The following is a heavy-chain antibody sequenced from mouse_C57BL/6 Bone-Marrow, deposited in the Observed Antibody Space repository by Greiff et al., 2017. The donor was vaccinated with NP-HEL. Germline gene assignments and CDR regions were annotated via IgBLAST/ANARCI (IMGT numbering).Heavy chain of an antibody. D-gene: IGHD2-1*01. V-gene: IGHV1-81*01. CDR2: IYPRSGNT. CDR3: ARDGNIAY. CDR1: GYTFTSYG. Sequence: VHLVESGAELARPGASVKLSCKASGYTFTSYGISWVKQRTGQGLEWIGEIYPRSGNTYYNEKFKGKATLTADKSSSTAYMELRSLTSEDSAVYFCARDGNIAYWGQGTLVTVSA. J-gene: IGHJ3*01.